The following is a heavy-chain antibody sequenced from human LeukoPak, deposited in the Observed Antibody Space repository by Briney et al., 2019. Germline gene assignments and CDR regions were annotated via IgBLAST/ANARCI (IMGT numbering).Heavy chain of an antibody. D-gene: IGHD6-19*01. CDR3: ARHRYSSAWSVVDY. V-gene: IGHV4-59*08. CDR2: IYYSGST. CDR1: GGSISTYY. J-gene: IGHJ4*02. Sequence: SETLSLTCTVSGGSISTYYWSWIRQPPGKGLEWIGNIYYSGSTNYNPSLKSRVTISVDTSKNQFFLKLTAVTAADTAVYYCARHRYSSAWSVVDYWGQGTLVTVSS.